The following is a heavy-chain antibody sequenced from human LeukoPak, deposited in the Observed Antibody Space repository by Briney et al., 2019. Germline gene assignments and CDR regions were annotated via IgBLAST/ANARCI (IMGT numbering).Heavy chain of an antibody. D-gene: IGHD2/OR15-2a*01. J-gene: IGHJ4*02. CDR1: GYTFTSYG. Sequence: ASVKVSCKASGYTFTSYGMSWVRQAPGQGLEWMGWISAYNGNTNYAQKLQGRVTMTTDTSTSTAYMELRSLRSDDTAVYYCARGSPASEYYYFRNNYFDYWGQGSLVTVSS. CDR2: ISAYNGNT. V-gene: IGHV1-18*01. CDR3: ARGSPASEYYYFRNNYFDY.